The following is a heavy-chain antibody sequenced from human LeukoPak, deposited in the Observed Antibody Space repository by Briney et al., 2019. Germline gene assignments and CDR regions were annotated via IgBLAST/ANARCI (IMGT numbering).Heavy chain of an antibody. Sequence: PGGSLRLSCAASGLTFSIYAMSWVRQAPGKGLEWVSAISGSGGRTYYADSVKGRFTISRDNSKNTLYLQMNSLRAEDTAVYYCAKDSSSQSFDYWGQGTLVTVSS. CDR1: GLTFSIYA. CDR2: ISGSGGRT. V-gene: IGHV3-23*01. CDR3: AKDSSSQSFDY. J-gene: IGHJ4*02. D-gene: IGHD6-6*01.